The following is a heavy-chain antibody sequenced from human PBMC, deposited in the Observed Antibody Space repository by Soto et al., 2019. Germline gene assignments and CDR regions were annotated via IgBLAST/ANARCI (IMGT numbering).Heavy chain of an antibody. J-gene: IGHJ5*02. CDR1: GGSISSGGYY. V-gene: IGHV4-31*03. CDR2: IYYSGST. Sequence: PSETLSVTCTVSGGSISSGGYYWSLIRQHPGKGLEWIGYIYYSGSTYYNPSLKSRVTISVDTSKNQFSLKLSSVTAADTAVYYCARDLGGYCSGGSCPRGFDPWGQGTLVTVSS. D-gene: IGHD2-15*01. CDR3: ARDLGGYCSGGSCPRGFDP.